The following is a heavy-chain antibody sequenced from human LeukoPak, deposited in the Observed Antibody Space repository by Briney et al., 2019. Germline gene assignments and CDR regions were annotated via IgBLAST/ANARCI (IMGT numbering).Heavy chain of an antibody. J-gene: IGHJ5*02. CDR2: ISYDGSNK. V-gene: IGHV3-30*03. D-gene: IGHD4-11*01. CDR1: GFTFSSYG. Sequence: PGRSLRLSCAASGFTFSSYGMHWVRQAPGKGLEWVAVISYDGSNKYYADSVKGRFTISRDNSKNTLYLQMNSLRAEDTAVYYCARDQGSNYVHWFDPWGQGTLVTVSS. CDR3: ARDQGSNYVHWFDP.